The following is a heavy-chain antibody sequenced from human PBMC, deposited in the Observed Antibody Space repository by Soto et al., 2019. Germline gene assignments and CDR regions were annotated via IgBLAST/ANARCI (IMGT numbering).Heavy chain of an antibody. D-gene: IGHD1-26*01. Sequence: GESLKISCKGSGHSFTRYWISWVRQMPGRGLEWMGRIDPSDSYTNYSPSFQGHVSISADKSISTACLQWSSLKASDTAMYYCGRGGARFGRADYWGQGTLVTVS. CDR2: IDPSDSYT. V-gene: IGHV5-10-1*01. CDR3: GRGGARFGRADY. J-gene: IGHJ4*02. CDR1: GHSFTRYW.